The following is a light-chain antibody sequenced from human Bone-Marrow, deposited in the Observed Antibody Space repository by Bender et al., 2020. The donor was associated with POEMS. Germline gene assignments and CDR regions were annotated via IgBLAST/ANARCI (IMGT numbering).Light chain of an antibody. CDR1: KLENKY. V-gene: IGLV3-1*01. Sequence: SYEVTQPPSVSVSPGQTVSITCSGDKLENKYTSWYQQKAGQPPVLIIYQDNERPSGIPERFSGSSSGNTASLTISGLQAEDEADYYCCSYAGTYTRNVFGGGTKVTVL. J-gene: IGLJ1*01. CDR3: CSYAGTYTRNV. CDR2: QDN.